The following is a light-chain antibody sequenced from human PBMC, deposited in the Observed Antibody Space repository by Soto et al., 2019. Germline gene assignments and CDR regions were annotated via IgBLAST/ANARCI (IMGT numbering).Light chain of an antibody. CDR2: AAF. V-gene: IGKV1-27*01. CDR1: QAINNY. J-gene: IGKJ1*01. CDR3: QQYNSAPWA. Sequence: DFQMTQSPSSLSASVGDRVTITCRATQAINNYVAWYQQKPGKAPNLLIYAAFTCHSGVPSRFSGSGSGTDVTLTISSLQPEDVAIYYCQQYNSAPWAFGQGTKVEVK.